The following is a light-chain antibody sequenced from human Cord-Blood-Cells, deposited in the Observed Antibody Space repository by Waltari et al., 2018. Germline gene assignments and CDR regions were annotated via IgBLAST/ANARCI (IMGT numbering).Light chain of an antibody. Sequence: DIQMTQSPSTLSASVGARVTITCRASQSISSWLAWYQQKPGKAPKLLIYDASSLESGVPSSFSGSGSGTEFTLTISSLQPDDFATYYCQQYNSYWTFGQGTKVEIK. V-gene: IGKV1-5*01. CDR3: QQYNSYWT. CDR1: QSISSW. J-gene: IGKJ1*01. CDR2: DAS.